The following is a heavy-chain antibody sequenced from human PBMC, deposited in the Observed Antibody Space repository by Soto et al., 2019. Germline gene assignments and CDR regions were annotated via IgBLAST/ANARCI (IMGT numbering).Heavy chain of an antibody. CDR2: INPSGGST. CDR3: ARGPTHSSLLGYDPYLDY. D-gene: IGHD2-15*01. J-gene: IGHJ4*02. CDR1: GYTFTSYY. Sequence: ASVKVSCKASGYTFTSYYMHWVRQAPGQGLEGMGIINPSGGSTSYAQKFQGRVTMTRDTSTSTVYMELSSLRSEDTAVYYCARGPTHSSLLGYDPYLDYWGQGTLVTVSS. V-gene: IGHV1-46*03.